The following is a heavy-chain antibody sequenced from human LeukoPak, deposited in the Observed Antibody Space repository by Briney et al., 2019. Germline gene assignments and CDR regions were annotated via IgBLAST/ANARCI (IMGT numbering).Heavy chain of an antibody. CDR3: ARVVPKQQLVDAFDI. CDR2: VFYSGST. D-gene: IGHD6-13*01. Sequence: PSRTLSLTCTVSGGSISSHYGSWIRQPPGKGLEWIGYVFYSGSTNYNPSLKSRVSISVDTSKKQLSLKLSSVTAADTAVYYCARVVPKQQLVDAFDIWGQGTMVTVSS. J-gene: IGHJ3*02. V-gene: IGHV4-59*11. CDR1: GGSISSHY.